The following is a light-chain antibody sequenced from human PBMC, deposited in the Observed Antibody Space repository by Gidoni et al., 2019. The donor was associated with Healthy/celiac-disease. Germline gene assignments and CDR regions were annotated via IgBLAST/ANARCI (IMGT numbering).Light chain of an antibody. CDR1: PSISSY. CDR3: QQSYRTPPT. Sequence: DIQMTQSPSSLSASVGDSVTITCRASPSISSYLNWYQQKPGKAPKLLIYAASSLQSGVPSRFSGSGSGTDFPLTISSLQPVDFATYFCQQSYRTPPTFGQGTKVEIK. V-gene: IGKV1-39*01. J-gene: IGKJ1*01. CDR2: AAS.